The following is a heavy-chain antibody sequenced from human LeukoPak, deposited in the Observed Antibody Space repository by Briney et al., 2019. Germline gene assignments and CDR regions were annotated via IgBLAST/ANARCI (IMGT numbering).Heavy chain of an antibody. V-gene: IGHV3-30*02. CDR2: IRYDGSNK. CDR1: GFTFSSYG. CDR3: AKGRSSIAARGWFDP. D-gene: IGHD6-6*01. Sequence: PGGSLRLSCAASGFTFSSYGMHWVRQAPGKGLEWVAFIRYDGSNKYYADSVKGRFTISRDNSKNTLYLQMNSLRAEDTAVYYCAKGRSSIAARGWFDPWGQGTLVTVSS. J-gene: IGHJ5*02.